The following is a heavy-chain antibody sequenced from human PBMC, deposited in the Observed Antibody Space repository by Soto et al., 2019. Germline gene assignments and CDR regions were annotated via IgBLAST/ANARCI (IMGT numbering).Heavy chain of an antibody. Sequence: GGSLRLSCAASGFTFSSYSMNWVRQAPGKGLEWVSYISSSSSTIYYADSVKGRFTISRDNAKNSLYLQMNSLRAEDTAVYYCARGAFGSGSYDLNYFDYWGQGTLVTVSS. D-gene: IGHD3-10*01. V-gene: IGHV3-48*01. J-gene: IGHJ4*02. CDR3: ARGAFGSGSYDLNYFDY. CDR2: ISSSSSTI. CDR1: GFTFSSYS.